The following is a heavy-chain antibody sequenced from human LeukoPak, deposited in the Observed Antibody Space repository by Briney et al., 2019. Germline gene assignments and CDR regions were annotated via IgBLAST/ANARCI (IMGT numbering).Heavy chain of an antibody. Sequence: KPGESLKISCKGPGYSFTTYWIAWVRQMPGKGLKWMGIIYPGDSDTRYSPSFQGQVTISADKSISTAYLQWSSLKASDTAMYYCAGTQYSSSWSRFDFWGQGTLVTVSS. CDR1: GYSFTTYW. J-gene: IGHJ4*02. CDR2: IYPGDSDT. D-gene: IGHD6-13*01. V-gene: IGHV5-51*03. CDR3: AGTQYSSSWSRFDF.